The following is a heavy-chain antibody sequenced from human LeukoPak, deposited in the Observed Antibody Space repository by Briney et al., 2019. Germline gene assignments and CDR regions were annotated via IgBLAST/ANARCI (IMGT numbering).Heavy chain of an antibody. V-gene: IGHV3-21*01. CDR2: ISSAGSYI. Sequence: GGSLRLSCAASGFTFSAYSLNWVRQAPGKGLEWVSSISSAGSYIYYADSVKGRFTISRDNAKNSLFLQMNSLRAEDTAVYYCARDLPTTQANDQYFQYWGQGTLVTVSS. CDR1: GFTFSAYS. D-gene: IGHD1-1*01. J-gene: IGHJ1*01. CDR3: ARDLPTTQANDQYFQY.